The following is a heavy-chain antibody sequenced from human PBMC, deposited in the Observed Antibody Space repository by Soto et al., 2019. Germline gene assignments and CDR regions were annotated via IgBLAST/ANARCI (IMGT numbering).Heavy chain of an antibody. J-gene: IGHJ4*02. V-gene: IGHV3-11*01. CDR2: ISSSGSTI. D-gene: IGHD1-20*01. CDR3: AREPSYNWNRTSTEFDY. CDR1: GFTFSDYY. Sequence: GGSLRLSCAASGFTFSDYYMSWIRQAPGKGLEWVSYISSSGSTIYYADSVKGRFTISRDNAKNSLYLQMNSLRAEDTAVYYCAREPSYNWNRTSTEFDYWGQGTLVTVSS.